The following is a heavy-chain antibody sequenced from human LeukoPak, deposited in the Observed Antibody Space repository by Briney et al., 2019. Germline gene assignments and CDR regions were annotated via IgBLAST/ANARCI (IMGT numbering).Heavy chain of an antibody. CDR2: IIPILGIA. CDR1: GGTFSSYA. Sequence: SVKVSCKASGGTFSSYAISWVRQAPGQGLEWMGRIIPILGIANYAQKFQGRVTITADKSTSTAYMELSSLRSEDTAVYYCARGATMVRGVIIYYYGMDVWGQGTTVTVSS. V-gene: IGHV1-69*04. CDR3: ARGATMVRGVIIYYYGMDV. J-gene: IGHJ6*02. D-gene: IGHD3-10*01.